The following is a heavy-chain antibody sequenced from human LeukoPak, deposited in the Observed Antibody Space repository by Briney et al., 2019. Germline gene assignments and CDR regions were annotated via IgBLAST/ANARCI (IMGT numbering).Heavy chain of an antibody. D-gene: IGHD3-3*01. CDR3: ARGGITIFGVVTSAEYFQH. CDR2: IIPIFGTA. Sequence: SVKVSCKASGGTFSSYAISWVRQAPGQGLEWMGGIIPIFGTANYAQKFQGRVTITADESTSTAYMELSSLRSEDTAVYYCARGGITIFGVVTSAEYFQHWGQGTLVTVSS. CDR1: GGTFSSYA. J-gene: IGHJ1*01. V-gene: IGHV1-69*13.